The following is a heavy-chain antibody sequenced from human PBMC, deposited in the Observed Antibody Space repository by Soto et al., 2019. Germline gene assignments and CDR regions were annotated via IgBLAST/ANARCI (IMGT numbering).Heavy chain of an antibody. Sequence: PAETLSLTCAVSGGSISSGGYSWSWIGQPPGKGLEWIGYIYHSGSTYYNPSLKSRVTISVDRSKNQFSLKLSSVTAADTAVYYCARGGDRGVIITSDYSYYGMDVWGQGITVTVSS. CDR2: IYHSGST. J-gene: IGHJ6*02. V-gene: IGHV4-30-2*01. CDR3: ARGGDRGVIITSDYSYYGMDV. D-gene: IGHD3-10*01. CDR1: GGSISSGGYS.